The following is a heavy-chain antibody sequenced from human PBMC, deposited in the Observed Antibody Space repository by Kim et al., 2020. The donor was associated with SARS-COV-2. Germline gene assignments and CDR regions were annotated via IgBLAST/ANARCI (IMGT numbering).Heavy chain of an antibody. D-gene: IGHD5-12*01. Sequence: SETLSLTCSVSGGSISSGDESWSWLRQPPGKGLEWIGYIYRSGRAFYNPSLKSRVVMSVDTSMDQFSLRLNSMTAADTAVNYCARDRGYGHHYYWGQGALVTVSS. CDR3: ARDRGYGHHYY. J-gene: IGHJ4*02. V-gene: IGHV4-30-2*01. CDR1: GGSISSGDES. CDR2: IYRSGRA.